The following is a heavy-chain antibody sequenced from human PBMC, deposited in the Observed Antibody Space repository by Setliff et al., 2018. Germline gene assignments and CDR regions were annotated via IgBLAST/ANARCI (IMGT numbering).Heavy chain of an antibody. Sequence: LRLSCAASGFTFSAHYMDWLRQAPGKGLEWVGRIRNKDNSYTTEYAASVRGRFTISRDDSKNTAYLQMNSLKTEDTAVYYCAAAPAGSDVFDMWGQGTMVTVSS. CDR1: GFTFSAHY. V-gene: IGHV3-72*01. CDR2: IRNKDNSYTT. J-gene: IGHJ3*02. CDR3: AAAPAGSDVFDM. D-gene: IGHD6-13*01.